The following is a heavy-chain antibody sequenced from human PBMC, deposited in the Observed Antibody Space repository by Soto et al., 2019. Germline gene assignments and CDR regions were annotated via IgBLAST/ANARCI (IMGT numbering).Heavy chain of an antibody. J-gene: IGHJ6*02. Sequence: SETLTLTCTVSGGSISSSSYYWGWIRQPPWNGLEWIWIIYYSWSTYYDPSLNSRLTISIYTSSNLFSLKVGSVTAADTAVYYCASSSLYGMDVWGQGTTVTVSS. V-gene: IGHV4-39*07. CDR2: IYYSWST. CDR3: ASSSLYGMDV. CDR1: GGSISSSSYY.